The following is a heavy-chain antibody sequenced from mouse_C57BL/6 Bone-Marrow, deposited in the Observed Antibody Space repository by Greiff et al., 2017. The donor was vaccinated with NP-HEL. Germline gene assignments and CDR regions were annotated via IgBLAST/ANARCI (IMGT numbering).Heavy chain of an antibody. D-gene: IGHD1-1*01. CDR1: GFTFSDYY. CDR2: ISNGGGST. V-gene: IGHV5-12*01. CDR3: ASPYGSSSHYYAMDY. J-gene: IGHJ4*01. Sequence: EVQLVESGGGLVQPGGSLKLSCAASGFTFSDYYMYWVRQTPEKRLEWVAYISNGGGSTYYPDTVKGRFTISRDNAKNTLYLQMSRLKSEDTAMYYCASPYGSSSHYYAMDYWGQGTSVTVSS.